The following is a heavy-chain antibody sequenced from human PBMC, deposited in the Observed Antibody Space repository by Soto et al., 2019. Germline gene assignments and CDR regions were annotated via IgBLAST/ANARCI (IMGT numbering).Heavy chain of an antibody. V-gene: IGHV4-34*01. Sequence: QVQLQQWGAGLLKPSETLSLTCAVYGGSFSGYYWSWIRQPPGKGLEWIGEINHSGSTNYNPSLKRRVNISVGTCKNQFSQKLSSVTAADTAVYYCAREEYDYVWGSYRYVSDYWGQGTLVTVSS. D-gene: IGHD3-16*02. CDR2: INHSGST. CDR3: AREEYDYVWGSYRYVSDY. CDR1: GGSFSGYY. J-gene: IGHJ4*02.